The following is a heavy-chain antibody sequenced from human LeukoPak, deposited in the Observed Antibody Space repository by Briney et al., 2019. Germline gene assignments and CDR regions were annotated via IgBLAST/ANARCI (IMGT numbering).Heavy chain of an antibody. V-gene: IGHV3-30*18. CDR3: AKVVRGGDFWSGYYYGMDV. J-gene: IGHJ6*02. D-gene: IGHD3-3*01. CDR1: GFTFSSYG. Sequence: GGSLRLSCTASGFTFSSYGMHWVRQAPGKGLEWVAVISYDGSNKYYADSVKGRFTISRDNSKNTLYLQMNSLRAEDTAVYYCAKVVRGGDFWSGYYYGMDVWGQGTTVTVSS. CDR2: ISYDGSNK.